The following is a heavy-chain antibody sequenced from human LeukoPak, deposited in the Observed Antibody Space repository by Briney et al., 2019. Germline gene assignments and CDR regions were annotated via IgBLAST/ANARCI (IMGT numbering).Heavy chain of an antibody. V-gene: IGHV3-66*01. CDR3: ARGTTVTTRDY. Sequence: GGSLRLSCAASGFTFSSYWMSWVRQAPGKGLEWVSVIYSGGSTYYADSVKGRFTISRDNSKNTLYLQMNSLRAEDTAVYYCARGTTVTTRDYWGQGTLVTVSS. CDR2: IYSGGST. J-gene: IGHJ4*02. D-gene: IGHD4-11*01. CDR1: GFTFSSYW.